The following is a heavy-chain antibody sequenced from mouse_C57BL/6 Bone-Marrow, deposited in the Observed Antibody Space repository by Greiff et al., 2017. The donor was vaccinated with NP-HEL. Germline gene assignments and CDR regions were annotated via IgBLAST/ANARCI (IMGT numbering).Heavy chain of an antibody. Sequence: VMLVESGAELVKPGASVKISCKASGYAFSSYWMNWVKQRPGKGLEWIGQIYPGDGDTNYNGKFKGKATLTADKSSSTAYMQLSSLTSEDSAVYFCARTWLGYFDVWGTGTTVTVSS. V-gene: IGHV1-80*01. J-gene: IGHJ1*03. CDR3: ARTWLGYFDV. CDR1: GYAFSSYW. CDR2: IYPGDGDT. D-gene: IGHD2-2*01.